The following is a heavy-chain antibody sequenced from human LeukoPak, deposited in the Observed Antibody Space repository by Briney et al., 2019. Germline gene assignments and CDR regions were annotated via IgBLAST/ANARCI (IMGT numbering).Heavy chain of an antibody. CDR3: ATEVSTSYGY. CDR1: GFTFSSYA. J-gene: IGHJ4*02. D-gene: IGHD2-21*01. Sequence: PGGSLRLSCAASGFTFSSYAMTWVRQAPGKGLVWVSRINSDGKTTSYADSVKGRFTISRDNAKNTLYLQVNSLRAEDTAVYYCATEVSTSYGYWGQGTLVTVPS. CDR2: INSDGKTT. V-gene: IGHV3-74*01.